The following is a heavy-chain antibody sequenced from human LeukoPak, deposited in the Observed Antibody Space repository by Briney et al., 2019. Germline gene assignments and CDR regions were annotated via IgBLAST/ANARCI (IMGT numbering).Heavy chain of an antibody. V-gene: IGHV3-33*01. D-gene: IGHD1-26*01. CDR2: IWYDGSNK. J-gene: IGHJ4*02. CDR3: ARVPSSGSYFNPFDY. CDR1: GFTFSSYG. Sequence: SGGSLRLSCAASGFTFSSYGMHWVRQAPGKGLEWVAVIWYDGSNKYYADSVKGRFTISRDNSKNTLYLQMNSLRAEDTAVYYCARVPSSGSYFNPFDYWGQGTLVTVSS.